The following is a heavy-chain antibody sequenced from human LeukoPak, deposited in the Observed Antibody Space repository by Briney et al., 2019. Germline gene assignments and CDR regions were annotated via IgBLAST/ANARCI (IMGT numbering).Heavy chain of an antibody. CDR3: AKDSYIAAAGTSWFDP. D-gene: IGHD6-13*01. V-gene: IGHV3-23*01. CDR2: ISGSGDST. J-gene: IGHJ5*02. CDR1: GFTFSSYA. Sequence: GGSLRLSCAASGFTFSSYAMSWVRQAPGKGLEWVSAISGSGDSTYYGDSVKGRFTISRDNSKNTLYLQMNSLRAEDTAVYYCAKDSYIAAAGTSWFDPWGQGTLVTVSS.